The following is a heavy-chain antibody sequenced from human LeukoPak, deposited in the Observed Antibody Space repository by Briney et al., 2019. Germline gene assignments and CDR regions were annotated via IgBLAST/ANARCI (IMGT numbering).Heavy chain of an antibody. CDR2: FDPEDGET. V-gene: IGHV1-24*01. J-gene: IGHJ4*02. Sequence: ASVKVSCKVSGYTLTELSMHWVRQAPGKGLEWMGGFDPEDGETIYAQKFQGRVTMTEGTSTDTAYMELSSLRSEDTAVYYCATGPMPAAYFDYWGQGTLVTVSS. CDR3: ATGPMPAAYFDY. CDR1: GYTLTELS. D-gene: IGHD2-2*01.